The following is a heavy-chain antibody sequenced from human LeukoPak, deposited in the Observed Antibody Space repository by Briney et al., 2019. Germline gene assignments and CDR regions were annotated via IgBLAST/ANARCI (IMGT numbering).Heavy chain of an antibody. Sequence: GGSLRLSCAASGFTFSSYSMNWVRQAPGKGLEWVSSISSSSSYIYYADSVKGRFTISRDNAKNSLYLQTNSLRAEDTAVYYCASQLMVADYWGQGTLVTVSS. CDR3: ASQLMVADY. CDR1: GFTFSSYS. D-gene: IGHD2-8*01. V-gene: IGHV3-21*01. CDR2: ISSSSSYI. J-gene: IGHJ4*02.